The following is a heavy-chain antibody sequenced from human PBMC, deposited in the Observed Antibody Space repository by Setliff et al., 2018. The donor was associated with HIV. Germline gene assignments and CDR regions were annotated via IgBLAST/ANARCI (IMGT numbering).Heavy chain of an antibody. J-gene: IGHJ5*02. D-gene: IGHD3-3*01. V-gene: IGHV4-4*02. CDR3: VRNYEWALGT. Sequence: PSETLSLTCAVSGDSINTPHCWSWVRQSLEKGLEWIGEVCQRGGINYNPFLWSRASISMDKPRNYFSLEMASITAADTAVYFCVRNYEWALGTWGQGLLVTVSS. CDR1: GDSINTPHC. CDR2: VCQRGGI.